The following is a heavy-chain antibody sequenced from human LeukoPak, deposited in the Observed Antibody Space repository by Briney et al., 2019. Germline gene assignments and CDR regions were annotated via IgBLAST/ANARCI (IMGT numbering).Heavy chain of an antibody. CDR2: IYPGDSDT. CDR3: ASRYCSGGSCYNFDAFDI. Sequence: GESLKISCKGSGYSFTSYWIGWVRQMPGKGLEWMGIIYPGDSDTRYSPSFQGQVTISADKSISTAYLQWSSLKASDTAMYYCASRYCSGGSCYNFDAFDIWGQGTMATVSS. CDR1: GYSFTSYW. D-gene: IGHD2-15*01. J-gene: IGHJ3*02. V-gene: IGHV5-51*01.